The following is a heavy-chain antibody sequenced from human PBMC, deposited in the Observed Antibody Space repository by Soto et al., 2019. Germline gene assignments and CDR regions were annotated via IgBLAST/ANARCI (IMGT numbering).Heavy chain of an antibody. V-gene: IGHV3-7*03. Sequence: EVQVVESGGGLVQPGGSLRLSCTASGFTFSTYWMTWVRQAPGKGLEWVANINQDGSEKYYADSVKGRFTISRDNTKNSLYLQMNSLRVEDTAVYYCARAPQFYEFWSGYYRSGDLKLYFDSWGQGTLVTVSS. CDR1: GFTFSTYW. D-gene: IGHD3-3*01. CDR3: ARAPQFYEFWSGYYRSGDLKLYFDS. J-gene: IGHJ4*02. CDR2: INQDGSEK.